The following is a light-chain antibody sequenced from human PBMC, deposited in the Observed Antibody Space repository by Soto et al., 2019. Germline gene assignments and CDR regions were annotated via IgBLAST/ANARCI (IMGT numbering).Light chain of an antibody. CDR2: GAT. V-gene: IGKV3-15*01. CDR3: HQYYNWPLT. J-gene: IGKJ4*01. CDR1: QSVNGD. Sequence: ERVMTQSPATLAVSPGERATLSCRASQSVNGDFAWYQQRPGQAPRLLIFGATTRATDVPARFSGSGSGTDLTLNISSLQSDDLAVYYCHQYYNWPLTFGGGTKVEL.